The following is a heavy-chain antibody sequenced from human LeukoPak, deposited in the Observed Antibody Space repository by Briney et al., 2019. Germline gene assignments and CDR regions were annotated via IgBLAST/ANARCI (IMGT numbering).Heavy chain of an antibody. Sequence: GGSLTLSSALPAFTLSTTNMSRVAPAPGKGREWGSIIFVGGATFYAGTVKCRFTISRDTAKNTLYLQMNDLRAEDTAVYYCAGRRTGYYYGMNVWGQGTTVTVSS. D-gene: IGHD1-1*01. CDR1: AFTLSTTN. V-gene: IGHV3-66*01. CDR3: AGRRTGYYYGMNV. J-gene: IGHJ6*02. CDR2: IFVGGAT.